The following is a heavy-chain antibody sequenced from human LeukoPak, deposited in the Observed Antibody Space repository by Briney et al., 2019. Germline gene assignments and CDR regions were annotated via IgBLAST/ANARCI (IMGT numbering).Heavy chain of an antibody. CDR1: GGSISSGDYY. V-gene: IGHV4-30-4*08. CDR3: ARTYYYDSSGYYEYFQH. D-gene: IGHD3-22*01. CDR2: IYYSGST. Sequence: PSETLSLTXTVSGGSISSGDYYWSWIRQPPGKGLEWIGYIYYSGSTYYNPSLKSRVTISVDTSKNQFSLKLSSVTAADTAVYYCARTYYYDSSGYYEYFQHWGQGTLVTVSS. J-gene: IGHJ1*01.